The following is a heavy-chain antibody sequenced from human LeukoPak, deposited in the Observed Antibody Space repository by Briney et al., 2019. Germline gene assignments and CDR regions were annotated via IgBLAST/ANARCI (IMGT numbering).Heavy chain of an antibody. V-gene: IGHV4-30-2*01. Sequence: SQTLSLTCTVSGGSISSGGYYWSWIRQPPGKGLEWIGCIYHSGSTYYNPSLKSRVTISVDRSKNQFSLKLSSVTAADTAVYYCARDYGSGSYYGMDVWGQGTTVTVSS. CDR1: GGSISSGGYY. J-gene: IGHJ6*02. CDR3: ARDYGSGSYYGMDV. D-gene: IGHD3-10*01. CDR2: IYHSGST.